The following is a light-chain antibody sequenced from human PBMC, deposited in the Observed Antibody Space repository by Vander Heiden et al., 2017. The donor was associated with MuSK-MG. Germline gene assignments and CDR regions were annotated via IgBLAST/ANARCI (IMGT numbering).Light chain of an antibody. Sequence: EIVLTQSPGTLSLSPGERATLSCRASQSVSNSYLAWYQQKRGQAPRLLIYAASSRATGIPDRFSGSGSGRDFTLTIIRLQPEDFAVSYCREYGTSPRTFGEGTKVEIK. V-gene: IGKV3-20*01. CDR3: REYGTSPRT. CDR1: QSVSNSY. CDR2: AAS. J-gene: IGKJ4*02.